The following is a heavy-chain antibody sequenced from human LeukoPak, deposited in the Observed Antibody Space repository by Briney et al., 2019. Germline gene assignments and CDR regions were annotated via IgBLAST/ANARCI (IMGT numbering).Heavy chain of an antibody. Sequence: GGSLRLSCAASGFTFSTYAIHWVRQAPGKGLEWVAVIWYDGSEQYYADSVKGRFIISRDNSKSTSDLQMNSLRAEDTAAYYCAREGDSRWGELSPWGQGTLVTVSA. CDR3: AREGDSRWGELSP. J-gene: IGHJ1*01. D-gene: IGHD3-16*02. V-gene: IGHV3-33*01. CDR1: GFTFSTYA. CDR2: IWYDGSEQ.